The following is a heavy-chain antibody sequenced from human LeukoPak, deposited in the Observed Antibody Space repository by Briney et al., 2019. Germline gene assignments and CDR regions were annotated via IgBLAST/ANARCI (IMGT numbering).Heavy chain of an antibody. Sequence: GGSPRLSCAASGFTFRSYWMSWARQAPGKGLEWVANMKLDGSEEYYLDSVKGRFTISSDNAKNSLYLQMNSLRVDDTAVYYCARWARYCSSGSCYSWFDPWGQGTLVTVSS. D-gene: IGHD2-15*01. CDR3: ARWARYCSSGSCYSWFDP. CDR2: MKLDGSEE. J-gene: IGHJ5*02. V-gene: IGHV3-7*01. CDR1: GFTFRSYW.